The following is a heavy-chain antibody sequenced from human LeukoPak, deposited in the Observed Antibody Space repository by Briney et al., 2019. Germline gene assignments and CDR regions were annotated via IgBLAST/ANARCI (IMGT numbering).Heavy chain of an antibody. CDR2: ISSSSSTI. CDR1: GFTFSSYS. D-gene: IGHD1-26*01. Sequence: GGSLRLSCAASGFTFSSYSMNWVRQAPGKGLEWVSFISSSSSTIYYADSVKGRFAISRDNAKNSLYLQMNSLRAEDTAVYYCARDRGGSYSAIDYWGQGTLVTVSS. V-gene: IGHV3-48*04. CDR3: ARDRGGSYSAIDY. J-gene: IGHJ4*02.